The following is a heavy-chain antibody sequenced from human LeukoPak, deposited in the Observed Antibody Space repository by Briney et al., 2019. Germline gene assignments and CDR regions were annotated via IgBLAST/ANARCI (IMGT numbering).Heavy chain of an antibody. CDR2: INHSGST. CDR1: GGSFSDYY. CDR3: ARTKGAAAGRPNVKYNWFDP. Sequence: SETLSLTCAVYGGSFSDYYWNWVRQPPGKGLQWIGEINHSGSTNYNPSLKSRVTISIDTSKNQFSLKLSSVTAADTAVYYCARTKGAAAGRPNVKYNWFDPWGQGTLVTVSS. J-gene: IGHJ5*02. V-gene: IGHV4-34*01. D-gene: IGHD6-13*01.